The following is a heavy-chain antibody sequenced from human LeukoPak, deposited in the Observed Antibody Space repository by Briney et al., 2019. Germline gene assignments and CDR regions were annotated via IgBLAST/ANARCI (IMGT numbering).Heavy chain of an antibody. J-gene: IGHJ4*02. CDR3: ARSRAVRGIRYFDY. Sequence: SETLSLTCTVSGGSISSYYWSWIRQPPGKGLEWIGYIYYSGSTNYNPSLKSRVTISVDTSKNQFSLKLSSVTAADTAVYYCARSRAVRGIRYFDYWGQGTLVTVSS. V-gene: IGHV4-59*01. D-gene: IGHD3-10*01. CDR1: GGSISSYY. CDR2: IYYSGST.